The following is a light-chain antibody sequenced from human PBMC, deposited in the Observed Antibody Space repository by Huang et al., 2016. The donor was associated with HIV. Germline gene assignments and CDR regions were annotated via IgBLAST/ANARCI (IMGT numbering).Light chain of an antibody. V-gene: IGKV2-30*02. CDR2: KVS. J-gene: IGKJ2*01. Sequence: DVVMSQSPLSLPVTLGQPASIPCRSSQSLVHSDGNTYLNWFHQRPGQAPRRLIYKVSNRDSGVPDRFSGSGSGTDFTLQISRVEAGDVGLYFCMQGTHWPGAFGQGTKLEI. CDR3: MQGTHWPGA. CDR1: QSLVHSDGNTY.